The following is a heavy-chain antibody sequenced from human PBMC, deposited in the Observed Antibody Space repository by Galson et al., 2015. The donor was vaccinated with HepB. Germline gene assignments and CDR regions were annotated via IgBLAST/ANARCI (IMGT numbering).Heavy chain of an antibody. CDR1: GFTFSSYS. CDR3: ARDQKYASYYPTFDY. V-gene: IGHV3-48*02. J-gene: IGHJ4*02. CDR2: ISTTSNSI. D-gene: IGHD3-10*01. Sequence: SLRLSCAASGFTFSSYSMNWVRQAPGKGLEWVSYISTTSNSIHYADSVKGRFTISRDNAKNSLYLQMDSLRDEDTAVYYCARDQKYASYYPTFDYWGQGTLVTVSS.